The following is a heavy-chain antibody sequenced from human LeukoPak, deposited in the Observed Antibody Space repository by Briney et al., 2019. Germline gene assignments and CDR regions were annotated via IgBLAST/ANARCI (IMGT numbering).Heavy chain of an antibody. D-gene: IGHD5-18*01. CDR2: IIPIFGTA. CDR3: ASPRARGYSYGLNFDY. J-gene: IGHJ4*02. V-gene: IGHV1-69*01. Sequence: ASVKVSCKASGGTFSSYATSWVRQAPGQGLEWMGGIIPIFGTANYAQKFQGRVTITADESTSTAYMELSSLRSEDTAVYYCASPRARGYSYGLNFDYWGQGTLVTVSS. CDR1: GGTFSSYA.